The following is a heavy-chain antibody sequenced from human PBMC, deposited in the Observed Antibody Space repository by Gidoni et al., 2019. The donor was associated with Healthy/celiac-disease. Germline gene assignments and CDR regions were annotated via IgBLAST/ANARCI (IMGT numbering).Heavy chain of an antibody. CDR3: ARAGYCSGGSCYNDAFDI. J-gene: IGHJ3*02. CDR2: MNPNSGNT. D-gene: IGHD2-15*01. CDR1: GSTFTSYD. V-gene: IGHV1-8*01. Sequence: QVQLVQSAAEVKKPGASVKVSCKASGSTFTSYDINWVRQATGQGLEWMGWMNPNSGNTGYAQKFQGRVTMTRNTSISTAYMELSSLRSEDTAVYYCARAGYCSGGSCYNDAFDIWGQGTMVTVSS.